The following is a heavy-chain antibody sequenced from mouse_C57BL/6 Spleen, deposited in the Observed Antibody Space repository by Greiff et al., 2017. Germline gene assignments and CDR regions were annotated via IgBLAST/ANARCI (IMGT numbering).Heavy chain of an antibody. CDR1: GYTFTDYE. V-gene: IGHV1-15*01. CDR3: TRFGHDEAWFAY. CDR2: IYPETGGT. D-gene: IGHD2-2*01. Sequence: QVQLQQSGAELVRPGASVTLSCKASGYTFTDYEMHWVKQTPVHGLEWIGAIYPETGGTAYNQKFKGKAILTADKSSSTAYMELRSLTSEDSAVYYCTRFGHDEAWFAYWGQGTLVTVSA. J-gene: IGHJ3*01.